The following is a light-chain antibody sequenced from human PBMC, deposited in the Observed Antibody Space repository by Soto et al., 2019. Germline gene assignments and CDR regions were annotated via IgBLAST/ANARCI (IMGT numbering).Light chain of an antibody. CDR2: GAS. CDR3: HQYNNWPPYT. CDR1: QSVRSN. V-gene: IGKV3-15*01. J-gene: IGKJ2*01. Sequence: DIVMTQSPATLSVSPGERATLSCRASQSVRSNLAWYQQKPGQAPRLLIYGASTRATGIPARFSGSGSGTEFTLTISSLQSEDFAVYYCHQYNNWPPYTFGQGTKLEIK.